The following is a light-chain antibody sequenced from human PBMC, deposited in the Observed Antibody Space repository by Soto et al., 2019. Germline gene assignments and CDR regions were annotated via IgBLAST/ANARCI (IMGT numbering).Light chain of an antibody. J-gene: IGKJ4*01. CDR3: QQYYNTPLT. V-gene: IGKV4-1*01. CDR1: QSVLYSSKNKNY. Sequence: DIVMTQSPDSLAVSLGESATINCKSSQSVLYSSKNKNYFAWYQQKPGQPPKLLIYWASTRESGVPDRFSGSGSGTHFTLTISSLQAEDVAVYYCQQYYNTPLTFGGGTKVDIK. CDR2: WAS.